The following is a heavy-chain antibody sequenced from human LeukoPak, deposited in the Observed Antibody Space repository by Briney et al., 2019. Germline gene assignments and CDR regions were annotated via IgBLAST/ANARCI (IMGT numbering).Heavy chain of an antibody. J-gene: IGHJ4*02. CDR2: IWYDGSNK. CDR3: ARDLPLSGYSSGWVH. CDR1: GFTFSSYG. D-gene: IGHD6-19*01. Sequence: GRSLRLSCAASGFTFSSYGMHWVRQAPGKGLEWVAVIWYDGSNKYYADSVKGRFTISRDNSKNTLYLQMNSLRAEDTAVYYCARDLPLSGYSSGWVHWGQGTLVTVSS. V-gene: IGHV3-33*01.